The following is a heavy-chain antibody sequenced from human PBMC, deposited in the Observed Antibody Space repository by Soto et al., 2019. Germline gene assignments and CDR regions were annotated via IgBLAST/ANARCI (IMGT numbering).Heavy chain of an antibody. J-gene: IGHJ6*02. CDR1: GYTFTSYD. CDR3: ARAVRSLSRMDV. D-gene: IGHD3-10*01. CDR2: MNPNIDNT. V-gene: IGHV1-8*01. Sequence: QVQLVQSGAEVKKPGASVKVSCKASGYTFTSYDINWVRQATGQGLEWMGWMNPNIDNTGYAQKFQGRVTMTRNTSISTAFMELSILSSEDTSVYFCARAVRSLSRMDVWGQGTTVTVSS.